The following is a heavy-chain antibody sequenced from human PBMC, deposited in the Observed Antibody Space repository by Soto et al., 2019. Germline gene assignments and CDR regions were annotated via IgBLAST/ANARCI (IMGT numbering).Heavy chain of an antibody. CDR2: ISYDGSNK. D-gene: IGHD2-2*01. V-gene: IGHV3-30*18. Sequence: PGGSLRLSCAASGFTFSSYGMHWVRQAPGKGLEWVAVISYDGSNKYYADSVKGRFTISRDNSKNTLYLQMNSLRAEDTAVYYCAKVRLRVCSSTSCYVDRPYYYYYYMDVWGKGTTVTVSS. CDR1: GFTFSSYG. CDR3: AKVRLRVCSSTSCYVDRPYYYYYYMDV. J-gene: IGHJ6*03.